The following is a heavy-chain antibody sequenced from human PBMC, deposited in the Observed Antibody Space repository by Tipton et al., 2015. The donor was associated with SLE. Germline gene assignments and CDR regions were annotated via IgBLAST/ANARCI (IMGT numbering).Heavy chain of an antibody. D-gene: IGHD1-26*01. Sequence: SLRLSCAASGFTFSSYGMHWVRQAPGKGLEWVAVIWYDGSNKYYADSVKGRFTISRDNSKNTLYLQMNSLRAEDTAVYYCARGGAGEVNWFDPWGQGTLVTVSS. V-gene: IGHV3-33*08. CDR1: GFTFSSYG. CDR2: IWYDGSNK. CDR3: ARGGAGEVNWFDP. J-gene: IGHJ5*02.